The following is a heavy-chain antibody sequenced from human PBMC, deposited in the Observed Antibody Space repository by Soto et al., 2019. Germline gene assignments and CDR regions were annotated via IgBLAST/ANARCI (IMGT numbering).Heavy chain of an antibody. D-gene: IGHD3-10*01. V-gene: IGHV3-23*01. CDR3: AKGKSTGDIDWFDP. CDR1: GFSLQNYA. J-gene: IGHJ5*02. Sequence: XVCLRLSCTACGFSLQNYAIAWFLPDTGKGLEWVSTLIGGHYGTAYSYSVKGRFTVSRDNSKNCLYLQMNSLGVEDTAMYFCAKGKSTGDIDWFDPCGQRSLVTVSS. CDR2: LIGGHYGT.